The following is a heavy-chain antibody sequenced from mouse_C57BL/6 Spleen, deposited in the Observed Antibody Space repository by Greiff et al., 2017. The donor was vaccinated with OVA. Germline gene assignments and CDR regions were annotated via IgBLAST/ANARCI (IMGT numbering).Heavy chain of an antibody. Sequence: LVESGAELVRPGASVTLSCKASGYTFTDYEMHWVKQTPVHGLEWIGAIDPETGGTAYNQKFKGKAILTADKSSSTAYMELRSLTSEDSAVYYCTGDGNSAWFAYWGQGTLVTVSA. V-gene: IGHV1-15*01. CDR1: GYTFTDYE. CDR2: IDPETGGT. J-gene: IGHJ3*01. D-gene: IGHD2-1*01. CDR3: TGDGNSAWFAY.